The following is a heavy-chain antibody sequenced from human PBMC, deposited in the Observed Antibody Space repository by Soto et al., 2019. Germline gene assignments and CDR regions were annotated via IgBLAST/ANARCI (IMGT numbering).Heavy chain of an antibody. CDR3: ASNYAYAEGYYWYGIDV. CDR1: GFTFSRYW. Sequence: EVQLVESGGGLVLPGGSLRLSCAASGFTFSRYWMHWVRQAPGKGLVWVSRISSYGSDTHYADSVKGRFTISRDNAKNKLYLQMNRLRAEDTAVYYCASNYAYAEGYYWYGIDVWGHGTTVTVSS. D-gene: IGHD3-16*01. J-gene: IGHJ6*02. CDR2: ISSYGSDT. V-gene: IGHV3-74*01.